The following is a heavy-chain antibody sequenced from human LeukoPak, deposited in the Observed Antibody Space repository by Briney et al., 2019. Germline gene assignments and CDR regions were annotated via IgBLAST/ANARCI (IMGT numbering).Heavy chain of an antibody. CDR2: VYYSGGT. J-gene: IGHJ4*02. CDR1: GGSISSYY. D-gene: IGHD5-24*01. V-gene: IGHV4-59*01. CDR3: ARERRDGYKVYFDY. Sequence: PSETLSLTCTVSGGSISSYYWSWIRQPPGKGLEWIGYVYYSGGTNYNPSLKSRVTISVDTSKNQFSLRLSSVTAADTAVYYCARERRDGYKVYFDYWGQGTLVTVSS.